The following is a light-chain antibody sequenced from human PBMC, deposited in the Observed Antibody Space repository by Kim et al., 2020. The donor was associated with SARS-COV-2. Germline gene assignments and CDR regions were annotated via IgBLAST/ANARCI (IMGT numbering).Light chain of an antibody. CDR2: DVS. V-gene: IGLV2-14*03. Sequence: GQSITISCTGTSSDVGNYNYVSWYRQHPGDVPKLIIYDVSNRPSGVSNRFSGSKSGNTASLTISGLQAEDEADYYCSSYSSSNTLLFGGGTQLTVL. CDR1: SSDVGNYNY. J-gene: IGLJ3*02. CDR3: SSYSSSNTLL.